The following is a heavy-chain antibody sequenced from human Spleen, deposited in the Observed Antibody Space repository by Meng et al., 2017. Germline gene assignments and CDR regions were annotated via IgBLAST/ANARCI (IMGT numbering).Heavy chain of an antibody. J-gene: IGHJ4*02. CDR2: ISYHGINK. V-gene: IGHV3-30*04. Sequence: QVEPGELGGGGVQPGRSLRISCAASGFTFSGSSMHWVRQAPAKGLEWVAVISYHGINKYYADSVKGRFTVSRDDSKNTLYLQVDSLRAEDTSVYYCARARTGTWGGLDYWGQGTLVTVSS. D-gene: IGHD7-27*01. CDR3: ARARTGTWGGLDY. CDR1: GFTFSGSS.